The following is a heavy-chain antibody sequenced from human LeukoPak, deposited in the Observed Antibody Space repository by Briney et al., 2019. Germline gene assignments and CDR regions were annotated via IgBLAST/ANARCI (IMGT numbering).Heavy chain of an antibody. CDR3: ARTQGCFDY. D-gene: IGHD2-8*01. J-gene: IGHJ4*02. Sequence: PGGSLRLSCAASGFTFSKAWMSWVRQAPGKGLEWVANIKQDGSEKYYVDSVKGRFTISRDNAKNSLYLQMNSLRAEDTAVYYRARTQGCFDYWGQGTLVTVSS. CDR1: GFTFSKAW. CDR2: IKQDGSEK. V-gene: IGHV3-7*01.